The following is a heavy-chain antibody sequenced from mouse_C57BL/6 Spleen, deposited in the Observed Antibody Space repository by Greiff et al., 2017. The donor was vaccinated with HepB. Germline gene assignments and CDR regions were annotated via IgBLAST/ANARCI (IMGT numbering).Heavy chain of an antibody. D-gene: IGHD2-1*01. Sequence: VQLQESGPELVKPGASVKISCKASGYAFSSSWMNWVKQRPGKGLEWIGRIYPGDGDTNYNGKFKGKATLTADKSSSTAYMQLSSLTSEDSAVYFCARLGGNYGWYFDVWGTGTTVTVSS. J-gene: IGHJ1*03. CDR1: GYAFSSSW. CDR3: ARLGGNYGWYFDV. V-gene: IGHV1-82*01. CDR2: IYPGDGDT.